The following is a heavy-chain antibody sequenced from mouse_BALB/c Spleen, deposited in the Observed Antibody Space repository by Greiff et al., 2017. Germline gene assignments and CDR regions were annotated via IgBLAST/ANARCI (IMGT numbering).Heavy chain of an antibody. D-gene: IGHD1-1*01. CDR3: ARGRDYYGSNWFAY. V-gene: IGHV5-6-5*01. Sequence: DVQLQESGGGLVKPGGSLKLSCAASGFTFSSYAMSWVRQTPEKRLEWVASISSGGSTYYPDSVKGRFTISRDNARNILYLQMSSLRSEDTAMYYCARGRDYYGSNWFAYWGQGTLVTVSA. CDR1: GFTFSSYA. J-gene: IGHJ3*01. CDR2: ISSGGST.